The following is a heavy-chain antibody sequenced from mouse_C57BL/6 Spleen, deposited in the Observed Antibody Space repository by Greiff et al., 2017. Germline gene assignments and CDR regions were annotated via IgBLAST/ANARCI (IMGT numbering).Heavy chain of an antibody. V-gene: IGHV1-64*01. CDR3: AKEGIVDYYYAMDY. CDR1: GYTFTSYW. Sequence: QVQLQQPGAELVKPGASVKLSCKASGYTFTSYWMHWVKQRPGQGLEWIGMIHPNSGSTNYNEKFKSKATLTVDKSSSTAYMQLSSLTSEDSAVYYCAKEGIVDYYYAMDYWGQGTSVTVSS. CDR2: IHPNSGST. J-gene: IGHJ4*01.